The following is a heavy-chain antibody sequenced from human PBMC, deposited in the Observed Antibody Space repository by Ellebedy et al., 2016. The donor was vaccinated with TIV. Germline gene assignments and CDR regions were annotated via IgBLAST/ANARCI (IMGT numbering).Heavy chain of an antibody. CDR1: GFTFSNDA. CDR3: ARGGEYFDY. CDR2: ISGSGGST. J-gene: IGHJ4*02. V-gene: IGHV3-23*01. D-gene: IGHD7-27*01. Sequence: GGSLRLSXAASGFTFSNDAMNWVRQAPGKGLEWVSTISGSGGSTYYADSVKGRFTISRDNSKNTLYLQMNSLRAEDTAVYYCARGGEYFDYWGQGTLVTVSS.